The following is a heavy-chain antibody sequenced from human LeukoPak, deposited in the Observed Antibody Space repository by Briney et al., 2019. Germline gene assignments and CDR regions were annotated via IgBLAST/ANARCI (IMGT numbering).Heavy chain of an antibody. CDR1: GYTFTGYY. CDR2: INPNSGGT. CDR3: ARVSSRYYDSSGYLQRFDY. D-gene: IGHD3-22*01. J-gene: IGHJ4*02. Sequence: ASVKVSCRASGYTFTGYYMHWVRQAPGQGLEWMGWINPNSGGTNYAQKFQGRVTMTRDTSISTAYVELSRLRSDDTAVYYCARVSSRYYDSSGYLQRFDYWGQGTLVTVSS. V-gene: IGHV1-2*02.